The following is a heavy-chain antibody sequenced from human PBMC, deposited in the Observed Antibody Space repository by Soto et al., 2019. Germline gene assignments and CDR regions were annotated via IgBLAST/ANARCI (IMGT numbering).Heavy chain of an antibody. V-gene: IGHV3-23*01. J-gene: IGHJ6*03. CDR3: ARDQRIVVVPAAMSPYYYYYMDV. D-gene: IGHD2-2*01. CDR2: ISGSGDSP. CDR1: GFTFSNYA. Sequence: PGGSLRLSCAASGFTFSNYAISWVRQAPGKGLEWVSIISGSGDSPYYADSVKGRFTISRDNSRNTLYLQMNSLRAEDTAVYYCARDQRIVVVPAAMSPYYYYYMDVWGKGTTVTVSS.